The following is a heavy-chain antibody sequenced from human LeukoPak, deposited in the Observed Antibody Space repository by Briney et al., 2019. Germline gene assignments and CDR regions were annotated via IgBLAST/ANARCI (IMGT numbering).Heavy chain of an antibody. V-gene: IGHV3-21*01. CDR1: GFTFSSYN. J-gene: IGHJ6*03. D-gene: IGHD5-24*01. Sequence: NAGGSLRLSCAASGFTFSSYNMNWVRQAPGKGLEWVSSISTSSSYIYYADSVKGRFTISRDNAKNSLYLQMNSLRAEDTAVYYCARSPKRWLQFYYYYYMDVWGKGTTVTISS. CDR2: ISTSSSYI. CDR3: ARSPKRWLQFYYYYYMDV.